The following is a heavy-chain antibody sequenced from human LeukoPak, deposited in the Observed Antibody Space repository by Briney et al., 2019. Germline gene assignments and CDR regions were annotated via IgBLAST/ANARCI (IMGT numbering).Heavy chain of an antibody. Sequence: GGSLRLSCAASGFTFSDYAMSWIRQAPGQGLEWVSYISRSGDTIDYADSVKGRFSISRDNAKNSLYLQMNSLRAEDTALYYCATTYYYDSSRAFDIWGQGTMVTVSS. CDR1: GFTFSDYA. D-gene: IGHD3-22*01. J-gene: IGHJ3*02. CDR3: ATTYYYDSSRAFDI. V-gene: IGHV3-11*01. CDR2: ISRSGDTI.